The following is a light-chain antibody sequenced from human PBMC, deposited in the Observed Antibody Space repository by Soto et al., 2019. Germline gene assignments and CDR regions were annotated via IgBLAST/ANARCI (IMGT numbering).Light chain of an antibody. Sequence: EVGITQSPGALSVSPGEGATLSCRASQSVSGNLAWYQQKPGQAPRLLIYGTSIRATGVPARFSGGGSGTEFTLTIGGLQSEDFAVYYCQQYNNWPLITFGQRTLLEIK. J-gene: IGKJ5*01. CDR2: GTS. V-gene: IGKV3-15*01. CDR1: QSVSGN. CDR3: QQYNNWPLIT.